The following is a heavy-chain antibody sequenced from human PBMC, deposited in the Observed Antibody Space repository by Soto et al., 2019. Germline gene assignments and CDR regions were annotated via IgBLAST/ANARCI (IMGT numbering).Heavy chain of an antibody. V-gene: IGHV3-74*01. J-gene: IGHJ5*02. CDR2: INTDGSST. D-gene: IGHD4-17*01. CDR1: GFTFSNYW. Sequence: EVQLVESGGGLVQPGGSLRLSCAVSGFTFSNYWMHWVRQAPGKGLVWVSRINTDGSSTSYADFVKGRFTISRDNARNTLFLQMNSLTAEDTAVYYCARFRVDGDYVPWGHGTPVTVSA. CDR3: ARFRVDGDYVP.